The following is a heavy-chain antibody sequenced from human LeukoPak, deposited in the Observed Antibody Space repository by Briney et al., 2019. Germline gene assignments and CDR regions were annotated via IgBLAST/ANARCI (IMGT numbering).Heavy chain of an antibody. CDR3: ARRPYSRALYYFDY. CDR1: GYSFTSYW. CDR2: IYPGDSDI. V-gene: IGHV5-51*01. J-gene: IGHJ4*02. D-gene: IGHD6-13*01. Sequence: GESLKISCKGSGYSFTSYWIGWVRQMPGKGLEWMGIIYPGDSDIRYSPSFQGQVTISTDKSISTAYLQWSSLKASDTAMYYCARRPYSRALYYFDYWGQGTLVTVSS.